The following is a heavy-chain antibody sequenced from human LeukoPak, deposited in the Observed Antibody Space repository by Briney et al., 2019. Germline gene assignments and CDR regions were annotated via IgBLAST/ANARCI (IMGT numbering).Heavy chain of an antibody. CDR2: ILYIGST. V-gene: IGHV4-39*01. D-gene: IGHD6-13*01. CDR3: ARQGVAAVGRMTL. Sequence: SETLSLTCAVSGDSISNTNHYWGWIRQPPGKGLEWIGSILYIGSTYFNPSLKSQVTISVDTSKNHFSLKLSSVTAADTAVYYCARQGVAAVGRMTLWGQGTLVTVSS. CDR1: GDSISNTNHY. J-gene: IGHJ4*02.